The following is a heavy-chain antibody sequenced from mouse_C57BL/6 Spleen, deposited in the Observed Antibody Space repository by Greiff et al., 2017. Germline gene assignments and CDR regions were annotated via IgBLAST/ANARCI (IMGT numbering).Heavy chain of an antibody. V-gene: IGHV1-55*01. CDR1: GYTFTSYW. CDR2: IYPGSGST. CDR3: ARGGNCVSYAMDY. J-gene: IGHJ4*01. Sequence: QVQLQQPGAELVKPGASVKMSCKASGYTFTSYWITWVKQRPGQGLEWIGDIYPGSGSTNYNEKFKSKATLTVDTSSSTAYMQHSSLTSEDSAVYYCARGGNCVSYAMDYWGQGTSVTVSS. D-gene: IGHD2-1*01.